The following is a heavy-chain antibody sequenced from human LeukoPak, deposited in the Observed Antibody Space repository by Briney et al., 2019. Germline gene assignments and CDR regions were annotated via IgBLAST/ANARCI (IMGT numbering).Heavy chain of an antibody. J-gene: IGHJ4*02. D-gene: IGHD2-2*02. Sequence: GASVKVSCKASGGTFSSYTISWVRQAPGQGLEWMGGIIPIFGTANYAQKFQGRVTITADESTSTAYMELSSLRSKDTAVYYCARSVVVVVPAAIRIGHFDYWGQGTLVTVSS. CDR3: ARSVVVVVPAAIRIGHFDY. CDR2: IIPIFGTA. CDR1: GGTFSSYT. V-gene: IGHV1-69*01.